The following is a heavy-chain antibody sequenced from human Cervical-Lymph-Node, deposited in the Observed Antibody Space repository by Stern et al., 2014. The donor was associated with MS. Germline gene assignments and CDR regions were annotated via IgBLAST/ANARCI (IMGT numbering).Heavy chain of an antibody. J-gene: IGHJ6*02. V-gene: IGHV1-69*01. CDR2: IIPMFGTA. D-gene: IGHD3-10*01. CDR3: ASSVGELTPEAV. CDR1: GGIFRSFA. Sequence: VQLVQSGAEVKKPGSSVRVSCKASGGIFRSFAISWVRQAPGQGLEWMGGIIPMFGTAHYAQKFQGRVTITADDSTSTAYMEVSSLRSEDTAVYYCASSVGELTPEAVWGQGTTVTVFS.